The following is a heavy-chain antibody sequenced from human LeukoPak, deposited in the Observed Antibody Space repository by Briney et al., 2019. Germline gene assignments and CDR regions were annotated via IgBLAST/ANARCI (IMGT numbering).Heavy chain of an antibody. V-gene: IGHV4-59*12. Sequence: ASETLSLTCTVSGGSISSYYWSWIRQPPGKGLEWIGYIYYSGSTNYNPSLKSRVTISVDTSKNQFSLKLSSVTAADTAVYYCARAGSYGDYEFDFWGQGTLVTVSS. J-gene: IGHJ4*02. CDR3: ARAGSYGDYEFDF. CDR2: IYYSGST. D-gene: IGHD4-17*01. CDR1: GGSISSYY.